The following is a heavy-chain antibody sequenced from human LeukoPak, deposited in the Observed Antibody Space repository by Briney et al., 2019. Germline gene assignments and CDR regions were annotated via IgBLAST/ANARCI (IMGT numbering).Heavy chain of an antibody. Sequence: PGGSLRLSCAASGFTFSSYWMSWVRQAPGKGLEWVANIKQDGSEKYYVDSVKGRFTISRDNAKNSLYLQMNSLRAEDTALYYCAAYGEPEMATIRRDYWGQGTLVTVSS. J-gene: IGHJ4*02. V-gene: IGHV3-7*03. CDR2: IKQDGSEK. CDR3: AAYGEPEMATIRRDY. CDR1: GFTFSSYW. D-gene: IGHD5-24*01.